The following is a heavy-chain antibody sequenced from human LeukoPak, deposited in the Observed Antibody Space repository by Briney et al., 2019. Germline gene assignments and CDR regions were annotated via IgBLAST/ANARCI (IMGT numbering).Heavy chain of an antibody. V-gene: IGHV4-59*01. D-gene: IGHD3-22*01. Sequence: SETLSLTCTVSGGSISSYYWSWIRQPPGKGLEWIGYIYYSGSTNYNPSLKSRVTISVDTSKNQFSLKLSSVTAADTAVYYCARIYDSSGYSDSYYYYYYMDVWGKGTTATISS. J-gene: IGHJ6*03. CDR2: IYYSGST. CDR3: ARIYDSSGYSDSYYYYYYMDV. CDR1: GGSISSYY.